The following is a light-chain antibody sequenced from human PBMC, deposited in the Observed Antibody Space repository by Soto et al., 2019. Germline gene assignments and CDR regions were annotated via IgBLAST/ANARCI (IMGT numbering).Light chain of an antibody. CDR2: EVG. CDR3: SSYTSSSSYV. Sequence: QSALTQPASVSGSPGQSITISCTGTSRDVGGYSYVSWYQQHPGKAPKLILSEVGNRLSGISNRFSASKSGDTASLTISGLQADDEAEYYCSSYTSSSSYVFGTGTKVTVL. J-gene: IGLJ1*01. CDR1: SRDVGGYSY. V-gene: IGLV2-14*01.